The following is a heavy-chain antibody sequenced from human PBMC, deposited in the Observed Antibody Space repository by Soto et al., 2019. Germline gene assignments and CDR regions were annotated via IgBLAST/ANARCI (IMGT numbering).Heavy chain of an antibody. V-gene: IGHV4-30-4*01. J-gene: IGHJ5*02. D-gene: IGHD2-21*02. CDR3: VRTARQGAVAPHWFDR. CDR1: GASIRSTDYY. Sequence: SETLSLTCTVSGASIRSTDYYWSWIRQAPGKGLEWIGYVYYTGSTYYNPSLMSRLTISVDTSKNQFSLKLTSVTAAETAVYYCVRTARQGAVAPHWFDRWGQGIQVTVSS. CDR2: VYYTGST.